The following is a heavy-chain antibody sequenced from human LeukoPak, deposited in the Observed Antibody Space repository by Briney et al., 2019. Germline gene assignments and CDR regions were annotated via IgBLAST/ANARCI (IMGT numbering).Heavy chain of an antibody. Sequence: GGSLRLSCAASGFTFSNYVMHWVRQAPGKGLEWVAATSYDGSNKDYADSVKGRFTISRDNSKNTLYLQMNSLRAEDTAVYYCAKASMVRGWFVDYWGQGTLVTVSS. CDR1: GFTFSNYV. D-gene: IGHD3-10*01. CDR2: TSYDGSNK. CDR3: AKASMVRGWFVDY. J-gene: IGHJ4*02. V-gene: IGHV3-30*18.